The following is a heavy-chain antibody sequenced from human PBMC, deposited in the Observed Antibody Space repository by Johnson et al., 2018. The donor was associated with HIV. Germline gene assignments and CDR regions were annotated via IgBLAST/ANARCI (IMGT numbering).Heavy chain of an antibody. V-gene: IGHV3-30-3*01. Sequence: QVQLVESGGGVVRPGRSLRLSCAASGFIFSNYPMHWVRQAPGKGLEWVAVIWYDGNNKYYGDSVKGRFTISRDNSKNMLYLLMNGLRADDTAVYYCARDQRGGYSYGDTFDFWGQGTMVTVSS. D-gene: IGHD5-18*01. CDR1: GFIFSNYP. CDR3: ARDQRGGYSYGDTFDF. J-gene: IGHJ3*01. CDR2: IWYDGNNK.